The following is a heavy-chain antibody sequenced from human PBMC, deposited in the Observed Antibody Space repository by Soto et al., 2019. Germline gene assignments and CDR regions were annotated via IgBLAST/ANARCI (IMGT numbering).Heavy chain of an antibody. CDR3: ARDYKRGYYYYGMDV. V-gene: IGHV1-3*01. Sequence: ASVKVSCKASGYTFTSYAMHWVRQAPGQRLEWMGWINAGNGNTKYSQKFQGRVTTTRDTSASTAYMELSSLRSEDTAVYYCARDYKRGYYYYGMDVWGQGTTVTVSS. J-gene: IGHJ6*02. CDR2: INAGNGNT. D-gene: IGHD3-10*01. CDR1: GYTFTSYA.